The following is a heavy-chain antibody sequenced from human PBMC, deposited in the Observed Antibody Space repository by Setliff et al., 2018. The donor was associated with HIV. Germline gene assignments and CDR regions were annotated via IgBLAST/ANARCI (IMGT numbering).Heavy chain of an antibody. D-gene: IGHD3-22*01. V-gene: IGHV4-34*01. J-gene: IGHJ3*02. CDR3: ARVGDFYDSSGYHSVLDAFDI. CDR2: INHSGDT. Sequence: LSLTCAVYGGSFSGYFWSWIRQPPQKSLEWIGEINHSGDTNYNPSLKSRVTISVDTSKNQFSLKLSSVTAADTAVYYCARVGDFYDSSGYHSVLDAFDIWGRGTMVTVSS. CDR1: GGSFSGYF.